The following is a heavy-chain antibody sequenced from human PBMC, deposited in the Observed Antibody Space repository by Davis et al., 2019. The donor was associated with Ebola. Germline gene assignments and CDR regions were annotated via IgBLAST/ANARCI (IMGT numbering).Heavy chain of an antibody. J-gene: IGHJ4*02. V-gene: IGHV1-3*01. CDR3: ARDSRWLPYDY. D-gene: IGHD6-19*01. Sequence: ASVKVSCKASGYIFSNYDINWVRQARGQGLEWMGWINAGNGNTKYSQKFQGRVTITRETTASTAYMELSSLRSEDTAVYYCARDSRWLPYDYWGQGTLVTVSS. CDR1: GYIFSNYD. CDR2: INAGNGNT.